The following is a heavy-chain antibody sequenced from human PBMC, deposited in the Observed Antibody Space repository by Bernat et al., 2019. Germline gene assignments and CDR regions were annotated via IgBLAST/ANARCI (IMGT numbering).Heavy chain of an antibody. J-gene: IGHJ4*02. CDR3: ERVPGVFTMVRGVPNDY. CDR2: ISYDGSNK. Sequence: QVQLVESGGGVVQPGRSLRLSCAASGFTFSSYAMHWVRQAPGKGLEWVAVISYDGSNKYYADSVKGRFTISRDNSKNTLYLQMNSLRAEDTAVYYCERVPGVFTMVRGVPNDYWGQGTLVTVSS. D-gene: IGHD3-10*01. CDR1: GFTFSSYA. V-gene: IGHV3-30-3*01.